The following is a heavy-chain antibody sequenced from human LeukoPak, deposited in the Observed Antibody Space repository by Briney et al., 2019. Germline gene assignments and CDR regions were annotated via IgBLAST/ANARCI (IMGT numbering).Heavy chain of an antibody. CDR1: GFTFSSYS. Sequence: GGSLRLSXAASGFTFSSYSMNWVRQAPGKGLEWVSYISSSSSTIYYADSVKGRFTISRDNAKNTLYLQMNSLRVEDAAVYYCARVVGYSSSWYSGFDCWGQGTLVTVS. J-gene: IGHJ4*02. CDR3: ARVVGYSSSWYSGFDC. V-gene: IGHV3-48*04. D-gene: IGHD6-13*01. CDR2: ISSSSSTI.